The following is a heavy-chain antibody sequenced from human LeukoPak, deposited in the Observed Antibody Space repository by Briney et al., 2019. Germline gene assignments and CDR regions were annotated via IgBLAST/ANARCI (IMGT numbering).Heavy chain of an antibody. CDR1: GFTFSSYS. V-gene: IGHV3-48*01. D-gene: IGHD1-26*01. Sequence: GESLRLSCAASGFTFSSYSMNWVRQPPGKGLEWVSYISSSSSTIYYADSVKGRFTISRDNAKNSLYLQMNSLSAEDTAVYYCARDQGWELLWADFDYWGQGTLVTVSS. CDR2: ISSSSSTI. CDR3: ARDQGWELLWADFDY. J-gene: IGHJ4*02.